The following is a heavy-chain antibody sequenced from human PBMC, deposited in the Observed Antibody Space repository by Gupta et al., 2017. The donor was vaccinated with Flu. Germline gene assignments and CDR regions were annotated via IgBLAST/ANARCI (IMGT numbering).Heavy chain of an antibody. V-gene: IGHV3-30*18. Sequence: APGKGLEWVETISGDGSERFYADSVRGRFTISRDNSKSTLYLQMNSLRPEDTALYYCSKDGSPTTKWSDAYDMWGQGTMVTVPS. CDR2: ISGDGSER. D-gene: IGHD2-15*01. CDR3: SKDGSPTTKWSDAYDM. J-gene: IGHJ3*02.